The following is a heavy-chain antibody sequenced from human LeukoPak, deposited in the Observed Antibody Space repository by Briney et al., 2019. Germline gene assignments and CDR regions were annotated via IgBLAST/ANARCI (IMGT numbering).Heavy chain of an antibody. CDR1: GGSISSYY. CDR2: IYYSGST. CDR3: ARDILTGYSNWFDP. V-gene: IGHV4-59*01. J-gene: IGHJ5*02. D-gene: IGHD3-9*01. Sequence: SETLSLTCTVSGGSISSYYWSWIRQPPGKGLEWIGHIYYSGSTNYNHSLKSRVTISVDTSKNQFSLKLSSVTAADTAVYYCARDILTGYSNWFDPWGQGTLVTVSS.